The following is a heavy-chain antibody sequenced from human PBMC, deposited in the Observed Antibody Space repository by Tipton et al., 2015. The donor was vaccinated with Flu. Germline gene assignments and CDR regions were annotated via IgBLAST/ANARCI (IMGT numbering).Heavy chain of an antibody. D-gene: IGHD3-22*01. CDR2: INHSGST. Sequence: TLSLTCAVYGGSFRGYFWSWIRQSPVKGLEWIVEINHSGSTDYNPSLASRVTVSVDTSKSQFSLKLSSVTAADTAIYYCARGGGYYDGSGYAFDYWGQGILVTVSS. J-gene: IGHJ4*02. V-gene: IGHV4-34*09. CDR1: GGSFRGYF. CDR3: ARGGGYYDGSGYAFDY.